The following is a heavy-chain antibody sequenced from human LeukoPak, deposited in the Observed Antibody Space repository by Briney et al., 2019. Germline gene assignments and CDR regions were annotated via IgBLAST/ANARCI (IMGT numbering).Heavy chain of an antibody. V-gene: IGHV3-23*01. J-gene: IGHJ4*02. CDR1: GFTFSNSA. Sequence: HPGGSLRLSCAASGFTFSNSAMSWVRQAPGKGLEWVSDISGGGGNRNYADSVKGRFTISGDNSKNTLDLQMNSLRAEDTAVYYCARLIAVAGTIWGQGTLVTVSS. CDR2: ISGGGGNR. CDR3: ARLIAVAGTI. D-gene: IGHD6-19*01.